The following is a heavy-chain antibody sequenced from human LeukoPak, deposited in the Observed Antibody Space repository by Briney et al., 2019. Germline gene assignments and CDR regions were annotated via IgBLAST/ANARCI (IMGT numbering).Heavy chain of an antibody. D-gene: IGHD3-10*01. J-gene: IGHJ4*02. Sequence: GGSLRLSCAASGFTFSNAWMSWVRQAPGKGREWGGRIKSKTDGGTTDYAAPVKGRFTISRDDSKTTLYLQMHSLKTEDTAVYYCTTAGIYYGSGSYYPPFDSWGQGNLVTVSS. CDR3: TTAGIYYGSGSYYPPFDS. CDR2: IKSKTDGGTT. V-gene: IGHV3-15*01. CDR1: GFTFSNAW.